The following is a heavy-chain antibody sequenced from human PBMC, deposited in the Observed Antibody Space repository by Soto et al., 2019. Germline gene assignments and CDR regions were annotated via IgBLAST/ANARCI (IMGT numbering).Heavy chain of an antibody. J-gene: IGHJ4*02. Sequence: KPSETLSLTCTVSGGSISSGDYYWSWIRQPPGKGLEWIGYIYYSGSTYYNPSLKSRVTISVDTSKNQFSLKPSSVTAADTAVYYCARDLEGATSFDYWGQGTLVTVSS. CDR2: IYYSGST. V-gene: IGHV4-30-4*01. CDR3: ARDLEGATSFDY. CDR1: GGSISSGDYY. D-gene: IGHD1-26*01.